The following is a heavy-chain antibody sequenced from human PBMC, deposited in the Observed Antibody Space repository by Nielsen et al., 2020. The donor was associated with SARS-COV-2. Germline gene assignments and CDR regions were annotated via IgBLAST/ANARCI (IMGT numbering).Heavy chain of an antibody. V-gene: IGHV3-48*02. Sequence: GGSLRLSCAASGFIFSSYSLNWVRQAQGKELEWVSYISSSGRVIYYADSVKGRFTISRDNAKNALYLQMDSLRDEDTAVYYCATPLLRFLEMDVWGKGTTVTVSS. CDR2: ISSSGRVI. J-gene: IGHJ6*04. CDR1: GFIFSSYS. D-gene: IGHD3-3*01. CDR3: ATPLLRFLEMDV.